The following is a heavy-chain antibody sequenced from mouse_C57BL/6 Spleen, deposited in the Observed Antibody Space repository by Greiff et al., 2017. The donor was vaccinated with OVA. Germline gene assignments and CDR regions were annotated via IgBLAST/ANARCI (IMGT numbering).Heavy chain of an antibody. Sequence: VQLQQPGAELVKPGASVKLSCKASGYTFTSYWMHWVKQRPGRGLEWIGRIDPNSGGTKYNEKFKSKATLTVDKPSSPAYMQLSSLTSEDSAGYYCAREGELLRSDYWGQGTTLTVSS. CDR2: IDPNSGGT. J-gene: IGHJ2*01. CDR3: AREGELLRSDY. CDR1: GYTFTSYW. D-gene: IGHD1-1*01. V-gene: IGHV1-72*01.